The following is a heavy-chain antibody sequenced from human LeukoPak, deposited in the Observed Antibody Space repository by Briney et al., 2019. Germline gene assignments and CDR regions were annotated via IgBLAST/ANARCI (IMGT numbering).Heavy chain of an antibody. Sequence: GGSLRLSCAASGFMFDEYAMHWVRQAPGKGLEWVSGINWSSGSIGYADSVKGRFTISRDNSKNTLYLQMNSLRAEDTAVYYCAKDRGLPFDYWGQGTLVTVSS. CDR1: GFMFDEYA. J-gene: IGHJ4*02. CDR3: AKDRGLPFDY. V-gene: IGHV3-9*01. CDR2: INWSSGSI.